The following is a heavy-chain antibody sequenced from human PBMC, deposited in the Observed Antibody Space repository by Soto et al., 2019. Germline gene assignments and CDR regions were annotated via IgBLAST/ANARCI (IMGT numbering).Heavy chain of an antibody. CDR3: ARLDYYYYLDV. Sequence: QGQLQESGPGLVRPSETLSLTCTVSGASITSYYWSWIRQSSGKGLEWIGYIHYSGSTNYNPSLESRVTMSIGTPESQFSLRLRSVTAADTAVYYCARLDYYYYLDVWGKGTAVTVSS. J-gene: IGHJ6*03. V-gene: IGHV4-59*12. CDR2: IHYSGST. CDR1: GASITSYY.